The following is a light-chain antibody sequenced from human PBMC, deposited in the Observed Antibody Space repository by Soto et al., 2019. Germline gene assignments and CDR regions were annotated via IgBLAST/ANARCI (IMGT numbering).Light chain of an antibody. Sequence: EIQMTRSPSELSAPVGARVTITCQASQNINNYLNWYQQKPGRAPKLLIYDASNLEAGVPSRFRGSGSGTDFTFTISRLQPEDIATYYCQQYENLPTFGQGTRLEIK. J-gene: IGKJ5*01. V-gene: IGKV1-33*01. CDR3: QQYENLPT. CDR2: DAS. CDR1: QNINNY.